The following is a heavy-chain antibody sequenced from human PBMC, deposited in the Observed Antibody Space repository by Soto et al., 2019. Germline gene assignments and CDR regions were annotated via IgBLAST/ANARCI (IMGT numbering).Heavy chain of an antibody. V-gene: IGHV3-30-3*01. D-gene: IGHD3-3*01. CDR2: ISYDGSNK. J-gene: IGHJ5*02. CDR3: ARDLEST. Sequence: RLSWAASGFTFSSYAMHWVRQAPGKGLEWVAVISYDGSNKYYADSVKGRFTISRDNSKNTLYLQMNSLRAEDTAVYYCARDLESTWGPGTLVTVSS. CDR1: GFTFSSYA.